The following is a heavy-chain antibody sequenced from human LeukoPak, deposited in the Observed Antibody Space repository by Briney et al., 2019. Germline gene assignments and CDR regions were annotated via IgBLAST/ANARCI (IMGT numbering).Heavy chain of an antibody. J-gene: IGHJ4*02. D-gene: IGHD3-16*01. Sequence: PSETLSLTCTVSGGSISSYYWSWLRQPPGKGLEWIGYIYNSGSTNYNPSLKSRVTISVDTSKNQFSLKLSSVTAADTAVYYCARDPAAGGFDYWGQGTLVTVSS. CDR1: GGSISSYY. V-gene: IGHV4-59*01. CDR3: ARDPAAGGFDY. CDR2: IYNSGST.